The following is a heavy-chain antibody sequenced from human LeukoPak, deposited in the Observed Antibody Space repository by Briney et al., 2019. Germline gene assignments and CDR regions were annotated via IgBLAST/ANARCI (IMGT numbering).Heavy chain of an antibody. J-gene: IGHJ4*02. D-gene: IGHD1-26*01. CDR2: IYYSGST. CDR3: ARDSGSYYLGDYFDY. V-gene: IGHV4-61*01. CDR1: GYSISSSYY. Sequence: SETLSLTCTVSGYSISSSYYWSWIRQPPGKGLEWIGYIYYSGSTNYNPSLKSRVTISVDTSKNQFSLKLSSVTAADTAVYYCARDSGSYYLGDYFDYWGQGTLVTVSS.